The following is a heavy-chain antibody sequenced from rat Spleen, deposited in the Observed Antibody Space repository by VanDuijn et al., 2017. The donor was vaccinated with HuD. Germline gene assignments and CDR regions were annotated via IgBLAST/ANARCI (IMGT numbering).Heavy chain of an antibody. CDR2: ISYSGST. J-gene: IGHJ4*01. CDR3: TRGKYYRSYVMDA. CDR1: GHSITSSY. V-gene: IGHV3-1*01. D-gene: IGHD1-5*01. Sequence: EVQLQESGPGPVKVSESLSLTCSVTGHSITSSYRWNWIRKFPGNKLEWIGHISYSGSTSYNPSLKSRISITLDTSKNQFFLQLNSVTTEDTATYYCTRGKYYRSYVMDAWGQGASVTVSS.